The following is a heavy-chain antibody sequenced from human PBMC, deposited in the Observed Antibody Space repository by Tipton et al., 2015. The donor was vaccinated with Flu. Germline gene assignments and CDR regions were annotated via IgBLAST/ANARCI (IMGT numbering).Heavy chain of an antibody. J-gene: IGHJ4*02. CDR1: GFTFSTYG. V-gene: IGHV3-30*02. D-gene: IGHD5-18*01. Sequence: GSLRLSCAASGFTFSTYGMHWVRQAPGKGLEWVALIRYDGTTIYYADSVRGRFAISRDNSQSTVYLQMNSLRSEDTAMYYCAKDGLLRSLLFDFWGQGTLVTVSS. CDR2: IRYDGTTI. CDR3: AKDGLLRSLLFDF.